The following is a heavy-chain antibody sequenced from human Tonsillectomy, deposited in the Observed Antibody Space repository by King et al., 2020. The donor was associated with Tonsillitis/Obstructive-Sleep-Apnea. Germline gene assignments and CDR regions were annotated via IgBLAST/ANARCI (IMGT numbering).Heavy chain of an antibody. J-gene: IGHJ6*04. CDR3: TTAYYDFWSGYFAGDILDV. Sequence: VQLVESGGGLVKPGGSLRLSCAASGFTFSNAWMSWVRQAPGKGLEWVGRIKSKTDGGTTDYAAPVKGRFTISRDDSKNTLYLQMNSLKTEDTAVYYCTTAYYDFWSGYFAGDILDVWGKGTTVTVSS. D-gene: IGHD3-3*01. CDR2: IKSKTDGGTT. V-gene: IGHV3-15*01. CDR1: GFTFSNAW.